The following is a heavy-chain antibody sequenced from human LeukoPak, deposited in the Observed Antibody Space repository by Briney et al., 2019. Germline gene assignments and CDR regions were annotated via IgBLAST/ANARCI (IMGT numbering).Heavy chain of an antibody. CDR1: GGSISSGGYY. J-gene: IGHJ4*02. CDR2: IYYSGST. D-gene: IGHD3-22*01. V-gene: IGHV4-31*03. Sequence: PSETLSLTCTVSGGSISSGGYYWSWIRQHPGKGLEWIGYIYYSGSTYYNPSLKSRVTISVDTSKNQFSLKLSSVTAADTAVYYCARGSYYDSSGYYFAPNDYWGQGTLVTVSS. CDR3: ARGSYYDSSGYYFAPNDY.